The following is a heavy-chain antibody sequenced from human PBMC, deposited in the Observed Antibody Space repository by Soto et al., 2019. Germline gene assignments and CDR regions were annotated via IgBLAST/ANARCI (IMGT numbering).Heavy chain of an antibody. CDR2: IYSGGST. CDR1: GFTVSSNY. V-gene: IGHV3-53*01. Sequence: GSLRLSCAASGFTVSSNYMSWVRQAPGKGLEWVSVIYSGGSTYYADSVKGRFTISRDNSKNTLYLQMNSLRAEDTAVYYCAREWLLAPGPYYYYGMDVWGQGTTVTVSS. CDR3: AREWLLAPGPYYYYGMDV. D-gene: IGHD3-22*01. J-gene: IGHJ6*02.